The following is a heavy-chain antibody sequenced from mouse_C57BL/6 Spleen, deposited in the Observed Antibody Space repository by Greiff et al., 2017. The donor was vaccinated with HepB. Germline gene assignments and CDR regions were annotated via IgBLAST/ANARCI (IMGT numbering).Heavy chain of an antibody. V-gene: IGHV1-59*01. Sequence: QVQLQQPGAELVRPGTSVKLSCKASGYTFTSYWMHWVKQRPGQGLEWIGVIDPSDSYTNYNQKFKGKATLTVDTSSSTAYMQLSSLTSEDSAVYYCARSHHFGSSYGYFDVWGTGTTVTVSS. CDR1: GYTFTSYW. D-gene: IGHD1-1*01. CDR3: ARSHHFGSSYGYFDV. CDR2: IDPSDSYT. J-gene: IGHJ1*03.